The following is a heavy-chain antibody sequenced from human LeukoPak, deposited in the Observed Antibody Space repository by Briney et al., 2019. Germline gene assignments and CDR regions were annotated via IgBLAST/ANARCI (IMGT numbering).Heavy chain of an antibody. V-gene: IGHV5-10-1*01. CDR3: AVGSVVVVPAAMGGYYYYGMDV. CDR1: GYSFTSYW. D-gene: IGHD2-2*01. Sequence: SCXXSGYSFTSYWISWVRQMPGKGLGWMGRXXPXXXXTNYSPSFQGHVTISADKSISTAYLQWSSLKASDTAMYYCAVGSVVVVPAAMGGYYYYGMDVWGKGTTVTVSS. J-gene: IGHJ6*04. CDR2: XXPXXXXT.